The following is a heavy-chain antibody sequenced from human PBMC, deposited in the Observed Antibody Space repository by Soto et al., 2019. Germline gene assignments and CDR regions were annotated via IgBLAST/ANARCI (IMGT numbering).Heavy chain of an antibody. J-gene: IGHJ4*02. D-gene: IGHD2-2*01. V-gene: IGHV1-69*12. CDR3: ADLSLGYCITSSCPPDY. CDR2: IIPIFGRT. Sequence: QVQLVQSGAEVKKPGSSVKVSCKVSGGTFSNYAISWVRQAPGQGLEWMGGIIPIFGRTTYAQKFQGRVAITADESTSTDYMELTRLTSEDTAVYYCADLSLGYCITSSCPPDYWGVGSLVTVAS. CDR1: GGTFSNYA.